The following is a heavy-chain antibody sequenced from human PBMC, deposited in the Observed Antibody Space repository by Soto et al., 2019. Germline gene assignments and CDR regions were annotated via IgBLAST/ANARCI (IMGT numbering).Heavy chain of an antibody. Sequence: GGSLRLSCVASGFTFSDYEMNFFLHAPWNGLEWVSHITRGGNTMYADSVEGRFTSSRDDADNSLYLQMNNLRGEDTALYHCTKEKSVMYSGYDAFDVWGRGTMVTVSS. CDR1: GFTFSDYE. CDR3: TKEKSVMYSGYDAFDV. J-gene: IGHJ3*01. D-gene: IGHD5-12*01. CDR2: ITRGGNT. V-gene: IGHV3-48*03.